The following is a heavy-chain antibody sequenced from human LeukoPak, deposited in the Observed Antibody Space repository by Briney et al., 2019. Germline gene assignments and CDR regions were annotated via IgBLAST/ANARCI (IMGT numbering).Heavy chain of an antibody. CDR3: ARAGQFISARPISFDY. J-gene: IGHJ4*02. V-gene: IGHV4-59*01. CDR2: IYYSGST. D-gene: IGHD6-6*01. CDR1: GGSISNCY. Sequence: SETLSLTCTVSGGSISNCYWNWIRQPPGKGLEWIGYIYYSGSTNSNPSLKSRVTISVDTSKNQFSLKLSSVTAADTAVYYCARAGQFISARPISFDYWGQGTLVTVSS.